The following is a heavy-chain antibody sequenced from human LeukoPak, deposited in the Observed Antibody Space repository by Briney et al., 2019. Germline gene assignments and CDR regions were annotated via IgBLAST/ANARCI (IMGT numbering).Heavy chain of an antibody. V-gene: IGHV3-23*01. CDR2: IGSSGGST. CDR1: GFTSSSYG. CDR3: VIRGRYYFDY. J-gene: IGHJ4*02. D-gene: IGHD3-16*01. Sequence: PGGSLRLSCAASGFTSSSYGMSWVRQAPGKGLEWVSSIGSSGGSTYYPDSVKGRFTISRDNSKNTLYLQMNSLRAEDTALYYCVIRGRYYFDYWGQGTLVTVSS.